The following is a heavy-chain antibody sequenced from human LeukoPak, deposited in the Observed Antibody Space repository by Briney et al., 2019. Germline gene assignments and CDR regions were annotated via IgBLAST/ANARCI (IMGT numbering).Heavy chain of an antibody. CDR1: GGSISSGSYY. Sequence: SETLSLTCTVSGGSISSGSYYWSWIRQPAGKGLEWIGRIYTSGSTNYNPSLKSRVTISVDTSKNQFSLKLSSVTAADTAVYYCAREGRVVVVPAAVYYYYHYMDVWGKGTTVTVSS. J-gene: IGHJ6*03. CDR2: IYTSGST. V-gene: IGHV4-61*02. CDR3: AREGRVVVVPAAVYYYYHYMDV. D-gene: IGHD2-2*01.